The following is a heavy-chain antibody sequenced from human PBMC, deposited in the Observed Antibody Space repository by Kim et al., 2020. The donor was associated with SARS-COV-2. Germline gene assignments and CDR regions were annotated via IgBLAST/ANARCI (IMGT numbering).Heavy chain of an antibody. CDR3: ARLWFGA. Sequence: YSGSTYYTPSLKSRVTISVDTSKNQFSLKLSSVTAADTAVYYCARLWFGAWGQGTLVTVSS. V-gene: IGHV4-39*01. CDR2: YSGST. J-gene: IGHJ5*02.